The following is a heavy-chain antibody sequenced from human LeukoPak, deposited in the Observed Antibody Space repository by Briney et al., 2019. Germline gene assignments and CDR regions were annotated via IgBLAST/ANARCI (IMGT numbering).Heavy chain of an antibody. CDR1: GFTFSSYR. V-gene: IGHV3-48*01. D-gene: IGHD3-10*01. Sequence: GGSLRLSCAASGFTFSSYRMNWVRQAPGKGLEWVSYISSSSSTIYYADSVKGRFTISRDNAKNSLYLQMNSLRAEDTAVYYCARDRAYGSGSYDYWGQGTLVTVSS. CDR2: ISSSSSTI. CDR3: ARDRAYGSGSYDY. J-gene: IGHJ4*02.